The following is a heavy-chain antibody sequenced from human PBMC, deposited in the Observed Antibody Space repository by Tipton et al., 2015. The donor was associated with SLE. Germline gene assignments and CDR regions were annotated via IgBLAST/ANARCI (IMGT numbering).Heavy chain of an antibody. CDR2: MYHSGST. D-gene: IGHD6-19*01. V-gene: IGHV4-34*01. CDR1: RGSFSGYS. J-gene: IGHJ4*02. CDR3: ARLDLGFIAVH. Sequence: TLSLTCAVYRGSFSGYSWTWIRQPPGKGLEWIGSMYHSGSTYYNPSLKSRVTISVDTSKNQFSLKLSSVTAADTAVYYCARLDLGFIAVHWGQGTLVTVSS.